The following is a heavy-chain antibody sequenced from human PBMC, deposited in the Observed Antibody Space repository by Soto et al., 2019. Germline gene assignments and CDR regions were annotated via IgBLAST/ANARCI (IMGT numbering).Heavy chain of an antibody. J-gene: IGHJ4*02. CDR2: INHSGST. CDR3: ASLKRSYGYAGLAY. D-gene: IGHD5-18*01. Sequence: QVQIQQWGAGLLKPSETLSLTCAVYGGSFSGYYWSWIRQPPGKGLEWIGEINHSGSTNYNPSVKCRVTNAVDTSRNQFSLKLSSVTAADTAVYYCASLKRSYGYAGLAYWGQGSLVTVSS. V-gene: IGHV4-34*01. CDR1: GGSFSGYY.